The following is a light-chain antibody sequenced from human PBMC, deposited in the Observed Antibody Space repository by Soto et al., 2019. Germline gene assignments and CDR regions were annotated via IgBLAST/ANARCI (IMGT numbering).Light chain of an antibody. Sequence: EIVLTQSPATLSLSPGERSTLSFRASQSVSSYLVWYQQKPGQAPRLLISDASNRATGIPARFSGSGSGADFTLTISSLEPEDFAVYYCQQRANWPLTFGGGTKVDIK. J-gene: IGKJ4*01. V-gene: IGKV3-11*01. CDR1: QSVSSY. CDR2: DAS. CDR3: QQRANWPLT.